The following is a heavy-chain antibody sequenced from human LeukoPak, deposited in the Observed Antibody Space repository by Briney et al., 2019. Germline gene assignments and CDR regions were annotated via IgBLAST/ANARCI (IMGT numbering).Heavy chain of an antibody. CDR1: GFTFSSYA. V-gene: IGHV3-23*01. J-gene: IGHJ5*02. CDR2: ISGSGGST. CDR3: ARAIGSSWYGWFDP. Sequence: GGSLRLSCAASGFTFSSYAMSWVRQAPGKGLEWVSAISGSGGSTYYADSVKGRFTISRDNSKNTLYLQMNSLRAEDTAVYYCARAIGSSWYGWFDPWGQGTLVTVSS. D-gene: IGHD6-13*01.